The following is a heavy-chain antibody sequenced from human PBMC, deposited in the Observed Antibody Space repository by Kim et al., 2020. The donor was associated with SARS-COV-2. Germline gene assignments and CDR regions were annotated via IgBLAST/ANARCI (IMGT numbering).Heavy chain of an antibody. CDR1: GYTFTGYY. CDR2: INPNSGGT. J-gene: IGHJ6*02. Sequence: ASVKVSCKASGYTFTGYYMHWVRQAPGQGLEWMGWINPNSGGTNYAQKFQGRVTMTRDTSISTAYMELSRLRSDDTAVYYCAREDIVVVGHYYYGMDVWGQGTTVTVSS. V-gene: IGHV1-2*02. CDR3: AREDIVVVGHYYYGMDV. D-gene: IGHD2-15*01.